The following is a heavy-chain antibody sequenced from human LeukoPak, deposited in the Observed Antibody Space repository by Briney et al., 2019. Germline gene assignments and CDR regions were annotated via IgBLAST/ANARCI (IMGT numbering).Heavy chain of an antibody. D-gene: IGHD4-11*01. CDR2: IDHTGST. CDR3: ARGRVPSSVYYSTYYYYFYMDV. J-gene: IGHJ6*03. V-gene: IGHV4-59*01. CDR1: GDSITIYY. Sequence: SETLSLTCTVSGDSITIYYWSWIRQPPGKGLEWIGYIDHTGSTNYNPSLNSRVTISRDTSKNDFSLKLSSVTATDTAVYFCARGRVPSSVYYSTYYYYFYMDVWGKGTTVTVSS.